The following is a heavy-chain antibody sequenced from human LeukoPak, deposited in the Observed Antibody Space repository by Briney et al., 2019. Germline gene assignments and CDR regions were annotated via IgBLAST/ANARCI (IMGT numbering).Heavy chain of an antibody. CDR2: IYPGDSDT. Sequence: GESLKISCKGSGYSFTNYWIGWVRQMPGKGLEWMGIIYPGDSDTRYNPSFKGQVTISVDKSISTAYLQWSSLKASDTAMYYCARGGITGRNIPYYYDYMDVWGKGTTVTVSS. CDR1: GYSFTNYW. J-gene: IGHJ6*03. CDR3: ARGGITGRNIPYYYDYMDV. D-gene: IGHD1-20*01. V-gene: IGHV5-51*01.